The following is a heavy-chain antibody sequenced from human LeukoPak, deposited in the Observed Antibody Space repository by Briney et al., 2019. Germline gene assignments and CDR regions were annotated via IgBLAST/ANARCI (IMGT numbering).Heavy chain of an antibody. CDR3: ARDFSVLVPAPYRLDFDY. Sequence: GGSLRLSCAASGFTFSSYGMHWVRQAPGQGLEWMGIINPSGGSTSYAQKFQGRVTMTRDTSTSTAYMELRSLRSDDTAVYYCARDFSVLVPAPYRLDFDYWGQGTLVTVSS. CDR1: GFTFSSYG. D-gene: IGHD2-2*01. J-gene: IGHJ4*02. CDR2: INPSGGST. V-gene: IGHV1-46*01.